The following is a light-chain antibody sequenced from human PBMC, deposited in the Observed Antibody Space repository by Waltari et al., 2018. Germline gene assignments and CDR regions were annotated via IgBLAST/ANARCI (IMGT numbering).Light chain of an antibody. CDR1: QSISNY. Sequence: DIELTQSPSTLPASVGDTTTITCRASQSISNYLAWYQQKPGKAPKLLIYKASSSGSGVPSRFSGSGSGTEFTLTISSLQPDDSATYYCQQYNTYSSFGQGSKLEI. J-gene: IGKJ2*03. CDR3: QQYNTYSS. V-gene: IGKV1-5*03. CDR2: KAS.